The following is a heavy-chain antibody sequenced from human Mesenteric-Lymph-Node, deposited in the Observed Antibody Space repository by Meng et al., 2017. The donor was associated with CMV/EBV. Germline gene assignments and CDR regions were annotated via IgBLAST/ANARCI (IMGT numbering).Heavy chain of an antibody. V-gene: IGHV1-8*01. CDR1: GYTLTSYD. Sequence: ASVKVSCKASGYTLTSYDIGWVRQATGQGLEWMGWMNPNSGNTGYAQKFQGRVTMTRNTSISTAYMELSSLRSEDTAVYYCARDIGGYNYGSAIKYYYYGMDVWGQGIAVTVSS. CDR2: MNPNSGNT. D-gene: IGHD5-18*01. J-gene: IGHJ6*02. CDR3: ARDIGGYNYGSAIKYYYYGMDV.